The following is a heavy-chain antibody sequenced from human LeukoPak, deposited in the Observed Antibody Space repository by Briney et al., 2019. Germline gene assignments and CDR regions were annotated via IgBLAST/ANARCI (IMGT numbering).Heavy chain of an antibody. D-gene: IGHD3-22*01. CDR1: GFIVSSTY. CDR2: IYSGGSA. CDR3: ARAFCRGYESSTYYFDY. J-gene: IGHJ4*02. Sequence: GGSLRLSCAASGFIVSSTYMNWVRQAPGKGLEWVSVIYSGGSAYYADSVKGRFTISRDSSKNTLYLQVNTLRAEDTAVYYCARAFCRGYESSTYYFDYWGQGTLVTVSS. V-gene: IGHV3-53*01.